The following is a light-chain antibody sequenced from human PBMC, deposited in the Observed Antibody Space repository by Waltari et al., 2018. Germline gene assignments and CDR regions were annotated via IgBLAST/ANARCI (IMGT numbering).Light chain of an antibody. V-gene: IGLV2-14*01. CDR1: SSDVAGYNY. CDR3: CSYTSSSTWV. Sequence: QSALTQPASVSGSPGQSITISCTGTSSDVAGYNYVPWYQPHPGKAPKLIVYHVRNRPPGVSARFSGSKSGNTASLTISGLQAEDEADYYCCSYTSSSTWVFGGGTKLTVL. CDR2: HVR. J-gene: IGLJ3*02.